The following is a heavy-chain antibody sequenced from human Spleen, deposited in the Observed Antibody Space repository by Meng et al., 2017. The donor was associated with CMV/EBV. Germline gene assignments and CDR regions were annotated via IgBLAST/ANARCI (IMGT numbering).Heavy chain of an antibody. Sequence: KGSCKASGGTLNTYTINWVRQAPGQGLEWMGRFIPIFGTTNYAPKFQGRATLSTDESTSTMYMELNSLKSQDTAIYYCASEELELGTSWGQGTLVTVSS. V-gene: IGHV1-69*05. CDR1: GGTLNTYT. J-gene: IGHJ5*02. CDR2: FIPIFGTT. CDR3: ASEELELGTS. D-gene: IGHD1-7*01.